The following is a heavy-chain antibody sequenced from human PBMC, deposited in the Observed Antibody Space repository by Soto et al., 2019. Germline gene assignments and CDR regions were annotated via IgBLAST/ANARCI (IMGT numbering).Heavy chain of an antibody. CDR1: GFTFSSYA. D-gene: IGHD2-15*01. CDR2: ISGSGGST. V-gene: IGHV3-23*01. J-gene: IGHJ4*02. Sequence: EVQLLESGGGLVQPGGSLRLSCAASGFTFSSYAMSWVRQAPGKGLEWVSAISGSGGSTYYADSVKGRFTISRDNSKNTLYLQMNSLRAEDTAVYYCAKVSGDIVVVVAATDWYFDYWGQGTLVTVSS. CDR3: AKVSGDIVVVVAATDWYFDY.